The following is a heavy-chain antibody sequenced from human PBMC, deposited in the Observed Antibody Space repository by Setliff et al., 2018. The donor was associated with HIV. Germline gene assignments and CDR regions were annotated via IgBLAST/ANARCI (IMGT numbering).Heavy chain of an antibody. CDR2: INRSGGA. J-gene: IGHJ4*02. CDR1: ETFNDYY. D-gene: IGHD3-16*01. CDR3: ARGRHAGTGAYSGGFYYFDL. V-gene: IGHV4-34*01. Sequence: SETLSLTLQETFNDYYWAWLRQAPEKGLEWLGLINRSGGATYNPSLRSRIAVSVNLPNNQVFLELTSVTAADTGLYYCARGRHAGTGAYSGGFYYFDLWGQGALVTVSS.